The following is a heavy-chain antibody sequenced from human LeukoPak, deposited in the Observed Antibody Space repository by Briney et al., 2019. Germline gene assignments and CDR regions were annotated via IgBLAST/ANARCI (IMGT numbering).Heavy chain of an antibody. CDR2: IYPGDSDT. CDR3: ARRQGGQNWHLDL. CDR1: GFRFDIYW. Sequence: GESLKISCQGSGFRFDIYWIGWVRQIPGKGLEWMGNIYPGDSDTRFSPSFQGQATMSADRSSGTAYLQWGSLKASDTAMYYCARRQGGQNWHLDLWGRGTAVTVSS. V-gene: IGHV5-51*01. J-gene: IGHJ2*01. D-gene: IGHD3-16*01.